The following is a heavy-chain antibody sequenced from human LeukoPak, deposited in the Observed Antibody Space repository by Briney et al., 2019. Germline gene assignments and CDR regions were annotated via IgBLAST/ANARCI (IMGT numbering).Heavy chain of an antibody. CDR1: GGSISSYY. Sequence: PSETLCLTCTVSGGSISSYYWSWIRQPPGKGLEWIGYIYYSGSTNYNPSLKSRVTISVDTSKNQFSLKLSSVTAADTAVYYCARGGYVGINYYYYYMDVWGKGTTVTVSS. D-gene: IGHD5-18*01. CDR2: IYYSGST. J-gene: IGHJ6*03. V-gene: IGHV4-59*01. CDR3: ARGGYVGINYYYYYMDV.